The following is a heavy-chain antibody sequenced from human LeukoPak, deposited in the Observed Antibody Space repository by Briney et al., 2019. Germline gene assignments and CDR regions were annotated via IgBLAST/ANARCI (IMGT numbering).Heavy chain of an antibody. CDR1: GGSFSSYY. D-gene: IGHD3-10*01. CDR2: INHSGST. Sequence: SETLSLTCAVYGGSFSSYYWSWIRQPPGKGLEWIGEINHSGSTNYNPSLKSRVTISVDTSKNQFSLKLSSVTAADTAVYYCARFMVRGVTKGHWFDPWGQGTLVTVSS. CDR3: ARFMVRGVTKGHWFDP. V-gene: IGHV4-34*01. J-gene: IGHJ5*02.